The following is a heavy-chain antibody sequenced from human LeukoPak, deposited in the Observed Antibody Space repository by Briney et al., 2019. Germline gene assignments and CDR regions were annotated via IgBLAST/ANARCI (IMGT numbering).Heavy chain of an antibody. V-gene: IGHV3-53*01. CDR2: IYSGGST. CDR3: AREPYYDPSDSI. CDR1: GFTVSSNY. D-gene: IGHD3-22*01. Sequence: GGSLRLSWAASGFTVSSNYMSWVRQAPGKGLEWVSVIYSGGSTYYADSVKGRFTISRDNSKNTLYLQMNSLRAEDTAVYYCAREPYYDPSDSIWGQGTMVTVSS. J-gene: IGHJ3*02.